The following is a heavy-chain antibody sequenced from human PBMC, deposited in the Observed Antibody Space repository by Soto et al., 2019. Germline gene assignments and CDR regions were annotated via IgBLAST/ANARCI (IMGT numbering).Heavy chain of an antibody. D-gene: IGHD2-15*01. Sequence: SETLSLTCAVYGGSSSGYYRSWIRQPPGKGLEWIGEINHSGSTNYNPSLKSRVTISVDTSKNQFSLKLSSVTAADTAVYYCASGAYCSGGSCYSGANCFDPWGQGTLVTVSS. CDR3: ASGAYCSGGSCYSGANCFDP. CDR2: INHSGST. V-gene: IGHV4-34*01. CDR1: GGSSSGYY. J-gene: IGHJ5*02.